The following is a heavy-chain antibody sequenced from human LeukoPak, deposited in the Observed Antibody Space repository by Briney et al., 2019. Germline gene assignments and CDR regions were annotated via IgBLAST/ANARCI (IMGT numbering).Heavy chain of an antibody. CDR2: INPNSGDT. CDR1: GYTFTAYY. V-gene: IGHV1-2*02. CDR3: ARDEYVLTSFDP. Sequence: AASVKVSCKASGYTFTAYYMHWVRQAPGQGLEWMGWINPNSGDTNYAQKFQGRVTLTRDTSISTAHMELSRLRSDDTAVYYCARDEYVLTSFDPWGQGTLVTVS. D-gene: IGHD3-16*01. J-gene: IGHJ5*02.